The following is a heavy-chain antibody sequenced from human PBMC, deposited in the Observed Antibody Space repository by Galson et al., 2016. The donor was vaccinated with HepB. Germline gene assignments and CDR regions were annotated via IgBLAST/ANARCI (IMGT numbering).Heavy chain of an antibody. V-gene: IGHV3-74*01. J-gene: IGHJ4*02. D-gene: IGHD5-18*01. Sequence: LRLSCAASGFAFSSHWMHWVRQDLGKGLVWVSRINGDGTISNYADSVKGRFTISRDNAKNTLYLQMNSLRVDDTAVFYCAREASYVNVLDHWGQGTLVTVSS. CDR1: GFAFSSHW. CDR3: AREASYVNVLDH. CDR2: INGDGTIS.